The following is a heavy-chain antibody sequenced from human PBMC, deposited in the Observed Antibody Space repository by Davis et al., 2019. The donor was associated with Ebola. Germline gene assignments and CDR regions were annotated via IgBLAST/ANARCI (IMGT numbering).Heavy chain of an antibody. CDR3: ARVRYYGSRGYFDY. Sequence: GESPKTSCVVPGISLQSCAMSWVRQAPGKGLVWVSRLNGDGSHLHYSDSVRGRFTISRDNAKNTVYLQMTGLRAEDTAVYYCARVRYYGSRGYFDYWGQGTLVTVSS. CDR1: GISLQSCA. D-gene: IGHD3-22*01. CDR2: LNGDGSHL. J-gene: IGHJ4*02. V-gene: IGHV3-74*01.